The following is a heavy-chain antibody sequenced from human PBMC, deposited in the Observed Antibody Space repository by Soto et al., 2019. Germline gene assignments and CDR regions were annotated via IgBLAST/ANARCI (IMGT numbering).Heavy chain of an antibody. CDR1: GFTFSDYY. CDR2: ITSSGSTI. Sequence: QVQLVESGGGLVKPGGSLRLSCAASGFTFSDYYMSWIRQAPGKGLEWDSYITSSGSTIYYADSVKGRFTISRDNAKNSLYLQMNSLRAEDTAVYYCASMGYCSSTSCYNYYYYYYGMDVWGQGTTVTVSS. D-gene: IGHD2-2*01. V-gene: IGHV3-11*01. CDR3: ASMGYCSSTSCYNYYYYYYGMDV. J-gene: IGHJ6*02.